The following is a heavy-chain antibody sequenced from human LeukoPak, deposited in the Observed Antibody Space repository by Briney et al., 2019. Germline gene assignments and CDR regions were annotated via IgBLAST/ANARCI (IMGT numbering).Heavy chain of an antibody. CDR1: GFTFSSYW. Sequence: GGSLKLSCVASGFTFSSYWMAWVRQAPGKGLEWMANIKQDGSEKYYADSVKGRFTISRDNAKKSLFLQMNSLRAEDTAVYYCARDPARGTGGYSTVAYWGQGTLVTVSS. J-gene: IGHJ4*02. CDR3: ARDPARGTGGYSTVAY. V-gene: IGHV3-7*05. CDR2: IKQDGSEK. D-gene: IGHD1-26*01.